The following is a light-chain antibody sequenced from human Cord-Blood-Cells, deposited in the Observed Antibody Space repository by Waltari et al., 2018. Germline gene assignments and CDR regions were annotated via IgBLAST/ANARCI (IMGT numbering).Light chain of an antibody. CDR3: QQYNSYPYT. Sequence: DIQMTQSPSTLSASVGDRVTITCRVSQSISSWFAWYQQKPGKAPKLLIYDASSLESGVPSRFSGSGSGTEFTLTISSLHPDDFATYYCQQYNSYPYTFGQGTKLEIK. CDR1: QSISSW. CDR2: DAS. J-gene: IGKJ2*01. V-gene: IGKV1-5*01.